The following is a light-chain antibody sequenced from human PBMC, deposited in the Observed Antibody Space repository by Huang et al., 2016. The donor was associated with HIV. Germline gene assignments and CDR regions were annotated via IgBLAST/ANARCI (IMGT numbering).Light chain of an antibody. V-gene: IGKV1-5*03. CDR3: QQYDSYPLT. Sequence: DIQMTQSPSTLSAPVGDTVTITCRASQSVSTWLAWYQQKPGKAPKLLIYKASNLHIGVPSSFSGSGSGTDFTLTINGLQPDDSATYYCQQYDSYPLTCGGGTKLEIK. CDR2: KAS. J-gene: IGKJ4*01. CDR1: QSVSTW.